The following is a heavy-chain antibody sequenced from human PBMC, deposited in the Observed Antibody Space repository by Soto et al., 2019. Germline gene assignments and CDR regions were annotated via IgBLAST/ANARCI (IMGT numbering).Heavy chain of an antibody. CDR1: GDSVSSNIAA. CDR2: TYYRSKWFN. J-gene: IGHJ4*02. CDR3: VRDGDGSGRTDFQY. V-gene: IGHV6-1*01. D-gene: IGHD3-3*01. Sequence: SQTLSLTCAISGDSVSSNIAAWNWIRQSPSRGLEWLGRTYYRSKWFNEYALSVKSRISINADTSKNQFSLQLSSVTLEDTAVYYCVRDGDGSGRTDFQYWGQGTLVTVPS.